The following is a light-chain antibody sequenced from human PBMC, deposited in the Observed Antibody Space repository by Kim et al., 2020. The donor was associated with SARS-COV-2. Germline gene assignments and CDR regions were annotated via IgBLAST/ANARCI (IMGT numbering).Light chain of an antibody. CDR1: QDISNY. J-gene: IGKJ2*03. CDR2: DES. Sequence: SASGGDRVTVTCQASQDISNYLNWYQQKPGKAPKLLIYDESNLETGVPSRFSGSGSGTDFTFTISSLQPEDIATYYCQQYDNPLYSFGQGTKLEI. V-gene: IGKV1-33*01. CDR3: QQYDNPLYS.